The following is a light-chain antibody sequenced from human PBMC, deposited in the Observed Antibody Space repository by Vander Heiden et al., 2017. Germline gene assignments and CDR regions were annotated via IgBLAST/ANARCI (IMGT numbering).Light chain of an antibody. J-gene: IGLJ2*01. CDR1: SSDVGVYDY. V-gene: IGLV2-8*01. Sequence: QSALTQPPSASGALGQSLTIPCTGTSSDVGVYDYVSWYQHHPGQAPKLMIFDVNQRPSGVPHRFSGSKSGNTASLTISGVQAEDEADYYCSSYADTNTLVFGGGTKLTGL. CDR3: SSYADTNTLV. CDR2: DVN.